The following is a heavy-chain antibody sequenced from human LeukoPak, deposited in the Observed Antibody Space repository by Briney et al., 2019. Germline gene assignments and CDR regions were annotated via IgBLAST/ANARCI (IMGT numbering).Heavy chain of an antibody. CDR1: GGTFSSYA. J-gene: IGHJ3*02. Sequence: SVKVSCKASGGTFSSYAISWVRQAPGQGLEWMGGIIPIFGTANYAQKFQGRVTITTDESTSTAYMELSSLRSEDTAVYYCARVGFDFWSGLDDAFDIWGQGTMVTVSS. V-gene: IGHV1-69*05. D-gene: IGHD3-3*01. CDR3: ARVGFDFWSGLDDAFDI. CDR2: IIPIFGTA.